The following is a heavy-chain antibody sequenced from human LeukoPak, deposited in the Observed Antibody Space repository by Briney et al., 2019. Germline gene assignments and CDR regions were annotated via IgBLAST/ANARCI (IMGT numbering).Heavy chain of an antibody. CDR1: GYTFTSYY. CDR3: AREDTAMVMVDY. D-gene: IGHD5-18*01. CDR2: INPSVGST. J-gene: IGHJ4*02. Sequence: ASVKVSCKASGYTFTSYYMHWVRQAPGQGLDWMGIINPSVGSTSYAQKFQGRVTITRDTSTSKVYMELSSLRSEDTAVYYCAREDTAMVMVDYWGQGTLVNVSS. V-gene: IGHV1-46*01.